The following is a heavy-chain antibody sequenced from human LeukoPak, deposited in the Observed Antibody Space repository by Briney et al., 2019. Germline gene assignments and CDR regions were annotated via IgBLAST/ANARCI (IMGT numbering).Heavy chain of an antibody. CDR3: ARELVTSGFSIDP. V-gene: IGHV4-38-2*02. D-gene: IGHD2-21*02. CDR2: IYHSGST. J-gene: IGHJ5*02. CDR1: GYSISSGYY. Sequence: PSETLSLTCAVSGYSISSGYYWGWIPQPPGKGLEWIGSIYHSGSTYYNPSLKSRVTISVDTSKNQFSLKLSSVTAADTAVYYCARELVTSGFSIDPWGQGTLVTVSS.